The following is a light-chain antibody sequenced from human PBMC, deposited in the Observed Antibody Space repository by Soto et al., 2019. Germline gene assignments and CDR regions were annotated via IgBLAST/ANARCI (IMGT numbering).Light chain of an antibody. J-gene: IGKJ4*01. Sequence: ELVMAQSPATMSVSPGVRATLSCRVSPSVSSNLAWYQQKPGQAPRLLIYGASTRATGIPARFSGSGSGTEFTLTISSLQSEDFAVYYCQQYNNWPLTFGGGTKVEIK. V-gene: IGKV3-15*01. CDR1: PSVSSN. CDR3: QQYNNWPLT. CDR2: GAS.